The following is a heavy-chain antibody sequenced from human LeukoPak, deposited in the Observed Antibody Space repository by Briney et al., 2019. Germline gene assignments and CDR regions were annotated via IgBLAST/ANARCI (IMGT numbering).Heavy chain of an antibody. CDR2: ISAYNGNT. V-gene: IGHV1-18*01. D-gene: IGHD2-15*01. CDR1: GYTFTSYG. J-gene: IGHJ4*02. Sequence: ASVKVSCKASGYTFTSYGISWVRQAPGQGLEWMGWISAYNGNTNYAQKLQGRVTMTTDTSTSTAYMELRSLRSDDTAVYYCARSDCSGGSCYSTYWGQGTLVTVSS. CDR3: ARSDCSGGSCYSTY.